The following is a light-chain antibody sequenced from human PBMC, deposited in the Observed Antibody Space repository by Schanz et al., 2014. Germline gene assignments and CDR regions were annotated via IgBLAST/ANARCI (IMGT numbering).Light chain of an antibody. CDR2: DAS. CDR3: QQYNTYHT. V-gene: IGKV1-5*01. Sequence: DTQMTQSPSTLSASVGDRVTITCRASQSISTWLAWYQQKPGKAPKVLIYDASSLESGVPSRFSGSGSGTEFTLTISSLQPDDFATYYCQQYNTYHTFGQGTKLEIQ. J-gene: IGKJ2*01. CDR1: QSISTW.